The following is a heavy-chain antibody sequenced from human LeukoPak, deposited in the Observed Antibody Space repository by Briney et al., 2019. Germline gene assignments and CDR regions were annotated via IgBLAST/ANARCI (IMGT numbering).Heavy chain of an antibody. Sequence: GASVKVSCKASGYTFTSYYMHWVRQAPGQGLEWMGGIIPIFGTANYAQKFQGRVTMTTDTSTSTAYMELRSLRSDDTAVYYCARWAVSLAYCGGDCASGFDYWGQGTLVTVSS. D-gene: IGHD2-21*01. CDR1: GYTFTSYY. CDR3: ARWAVSLAYCGGDCASGFDY. CDR2: IIPIFGTA. V-gene: IGHV1-46*01. J-gene: IGHJ4*02.